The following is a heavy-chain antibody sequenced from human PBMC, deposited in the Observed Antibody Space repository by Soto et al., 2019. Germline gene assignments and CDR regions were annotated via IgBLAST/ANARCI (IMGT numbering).Heavy chain of an antibody. CDR3: ASSPLLTSGGSCYYFDY. V-gene: IGHV1-69*01. CDR1: GGTFSSYA. D-gene: IGHD2-15*01. Sequence: QVQLVQSGAEVKKPGSSVKVSCKASGGTFSSYAISWVRQSPGQGLEWMGGTIPIFGTANYAQKFQGRVTITADESTSTAYMALSSLRSEDTAVYYCASSPLLTSGGSCYYFDYCGQGTLVTVSS. CDR2: TIPIFGTA. J-gene: IGHJ4*02.